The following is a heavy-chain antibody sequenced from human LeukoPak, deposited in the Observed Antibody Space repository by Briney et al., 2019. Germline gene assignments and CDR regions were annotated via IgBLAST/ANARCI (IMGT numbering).Heavy chain of an antibody. Sequence: PSETLSLTCTVSGCSISSSSYYWGWIRQPPGKGLEWIGSIYYSGSAHYNPSLKSRVTISVDTSKNQFSLKLSSVNLADTAVYYCARDRGVGAIGVFDYWGQGTLVTVSS. CDR2: IYYSGSA. V-gene: IGHV4-39*07. J-gene: IGHJ4*02. CDR1: GCSISSSSYY. D-gene: IGHD1-26*01. CDR3: ARDRGVGAIGVFDY.